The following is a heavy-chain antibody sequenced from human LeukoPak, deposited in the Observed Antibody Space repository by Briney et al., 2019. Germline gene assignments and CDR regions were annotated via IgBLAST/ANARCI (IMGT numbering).Heavy chain of an antibody. J-gene: IGHJ4*02. CDR2: IIPIFGIA. Sequence: SVKVSCKASGGTFSSYAISWVRQAPGQGPEWMGRIIPIFGIANYAQKFQGRVTITVDKSTSTAYMELSSLRSEDTAVYYCARGPSDYFDYWGQGTLVTVSS. V-gene: IGHV1-69*04. CDR1: GGTFSSYA. CDR3: ARGPSDYFDY.